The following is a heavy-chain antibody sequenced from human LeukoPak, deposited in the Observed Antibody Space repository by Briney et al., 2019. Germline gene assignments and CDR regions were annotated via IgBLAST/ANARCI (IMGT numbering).Heavy chain of an antibody. CDR3: ARHHCSGGSCYSDY. Sequence: SETLSLTCAVYGGSFSGYYWSWIRQPPGKGLEWIGYIYYSGSTNYNPSLKSRVTISVDTSKNQFSLKLSSVTAADTAVYYCARHHCSGGSCYSDYWGQGTLVTVSS. J-gene: IGHJ4*02. D-gene: IGHD2-15*01. CDR2: IYYSGST. V-gene: IGHV4-59*08. CDR1: GGSFSGYY.